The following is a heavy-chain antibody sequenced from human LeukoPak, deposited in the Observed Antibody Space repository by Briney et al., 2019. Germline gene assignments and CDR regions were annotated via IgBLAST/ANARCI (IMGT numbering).Heavy chain of an antibody. CDR3: ARGDDYGGAWYYFDY. CDR2: IPYDGSNK. Sequence: PGGSLRLSCAASGFTFSSYAMHWVRQAPGKGLEWVAVIPYDGSNKYYADSVKGRFTISRDNSKNTLFLQMNSLRAEDTAEYYCARGDDYGGAWYYFDYWGQGTLVTVSS. V-gene: IGHV3-30*14. CDR1: GFTFSSYA. J-gene: IGHJ4*02. D-gene: IGHD4-23*01.